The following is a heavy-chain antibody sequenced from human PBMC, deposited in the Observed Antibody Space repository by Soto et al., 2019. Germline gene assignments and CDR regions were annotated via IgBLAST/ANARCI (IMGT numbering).Heavy chain of an antibody. J-gene: IGHJ6*02. CDR3: ASDGVRVPGYYYYYYGMDV. V-gene: IGHV1-46*01. CDR2: INPSGGST. CDR1: GYTFTSYY. D-gene: IGHD3-10*01. Sequence: QVQLVQSGAEVKKPGASVKVSCKASGYTFTSYYMHWVRQAPGQGLEWMGIINPSGGSTSYAQKCQGRVTMTRDTSTSTVYMELSSLRSEDTAVYYCASDGVRVPGYYYYYYGMDVWGQGTTVTVSS.